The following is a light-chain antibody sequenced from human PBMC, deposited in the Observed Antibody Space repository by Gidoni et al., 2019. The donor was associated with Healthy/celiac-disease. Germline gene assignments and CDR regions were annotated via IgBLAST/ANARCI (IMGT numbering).Light chain of an antibody. V-gene: IGKV1-39*01. J-gene: IGKJ1*01. CDR1: QSISSY. CDR2: GAS. Sequence: IQMTPSPSSLAASVGERVTITCRASQSISSYLNWYQQKPGKAPKLLIYGASSVQSGVPSRFSGSGSGTDFTLTISSLQPEDFATYYCQQSYSTPWTFGQGTKVEIK. CDR3: QQSYSTPWT.